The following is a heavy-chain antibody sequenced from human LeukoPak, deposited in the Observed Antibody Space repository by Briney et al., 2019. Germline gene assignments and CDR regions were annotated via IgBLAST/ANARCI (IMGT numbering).Heavy chain of an antibody. J-gene: IGHJ4*02. CDR2: IYYSGST. Sequence: SETLSLTCTVSGGSISSYYWSWIRQPPGKGLEWIGYIYYSGSTNYNPSLKSRVTISVDTSKNQFSLKLSSVTAADTAVYYCARLDVDTASDYWGQGTLVNVSS. V-gene: IGHV4-59*08. CDR3: ARLDVDTASDY. D-gene: IGHD5-18*01. CDR1: GGSISSYY.